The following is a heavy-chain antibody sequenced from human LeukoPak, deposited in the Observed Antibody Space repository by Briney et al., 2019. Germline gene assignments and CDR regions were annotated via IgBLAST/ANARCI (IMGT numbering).Heavy chain of an antibody. CDR3: ARDSGGSGYLWFDP. Sequence: SETLSLTCTVSGYSISTGYYWDWIRQPPGKGLEWIGTFYHGGSTYYNPSLKSRVTISVDTSKNQFSLNLTSVTAADTAVYYCARDSGGSGYLWFDPWGQGTLVTVSS. CDR2: FYHGGST. V-gene: IGHV4-38-2*02. CDR1: GYSISTGYY. D-gene: IGHD3-3*01. J-gene: IGHJ5*02.